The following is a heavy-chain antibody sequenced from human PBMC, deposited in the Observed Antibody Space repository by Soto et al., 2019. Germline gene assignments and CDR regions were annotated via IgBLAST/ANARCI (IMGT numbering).Heavy chain of an antibody. CDR1: GYSFTNYW. CDR2: IYPGDSGA. V-gene: IGHV5-51*01. J-gene: IGHJ4*02. Sequence: GEFLKNSSKGSGYSFTNYWIGWVRQMPGKGLECMGLIYPGDSGANYSPSFQGQVTISADKSISSAYLQWSSLEPSDTAMYYCARRYDSSSSSYLGYCGERTLVTVYS. CDR3: ARRYDSSSSSYLGY. D-gene: IGHD6-6*01.